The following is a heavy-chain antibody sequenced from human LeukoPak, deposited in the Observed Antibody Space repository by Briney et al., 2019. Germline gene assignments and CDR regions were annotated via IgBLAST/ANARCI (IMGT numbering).Heavy chain of an antibody. CDR2: IYHSGST. J-gene: IGHJ4*02. CDR1: GGSISSGGYS. Sequence: SQTLSLTCAVSGGSISSGGYSWSWIRQPPGKGLEWIGYIYHSGSTYYNPSLKSRVTISVDRSKNQFSLKLSSVTAADTAVYYCARVKSGSFLFDYRGQGTLVTVSS. D-gene: IGHD1-26*01. CDR3: ARVKSGSFLFDY. V-gene: IGHV4-30-2*01.